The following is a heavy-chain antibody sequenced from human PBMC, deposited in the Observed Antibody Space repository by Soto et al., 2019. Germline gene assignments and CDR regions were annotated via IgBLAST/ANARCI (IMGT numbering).Heavy chain of an antibody. CDR3: ARGNTFNYAGFDV. CDR1: GYTFSDFD. Sequence: ASVKVSCKASGYTFSDFDINWLRQAAGQGPEWMGWMNAKSGDTFSAQRFQGKFTMNWDTSLSTAYMEVGSLTSDDAAIYYCARGNTFNYAGFDVWGQGTTVTVSS. D-gene: IGHD3-16*01. CDR2: MNAKSGDT. V-gene: IGHV1-8*02. J-gene: IGHJ6*02.